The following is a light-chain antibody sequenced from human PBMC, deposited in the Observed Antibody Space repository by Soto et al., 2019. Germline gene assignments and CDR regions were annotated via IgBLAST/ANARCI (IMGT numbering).Light chain of an antibody. J-gene: IGKJ3*01. Sequence: EIVLTQSPGTLSLSPGDGATLSCRASQSVRNNYLAWYQQKPGQAPRLVIYGASTRATGIPDRFSGSGSGTAFALTISTLEPEDFAVYYCQQYGSSPFTFGPGTKVDVK. CDR3: QQYGSSPFT. CDR2: GAS. CDR1: QSVRNNY. V-gene: IGKV3-20*01.